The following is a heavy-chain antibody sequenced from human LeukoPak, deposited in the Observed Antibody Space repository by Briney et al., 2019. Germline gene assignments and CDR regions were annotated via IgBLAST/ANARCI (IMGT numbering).Heavy chain of an antibody. CDR2: ISYDGSNK. D-gene: IGHD3-22*01. Sequence: GGSLRLSCAASGFTFSSYAMHWVRQAPGKGLEWVAVISYDGSNKYYADSVKGRFTTSRDNSKNTLYLQMNSLRAEDTAVYYCARDYYDSSGYSSAFDYWGQGTLVTVSS. V-gene: IGHV3-30-3*01. CDR1: GFTFSSYA. J-gene: IGHJ4*02. CDR3: ARDYYDSSGYSSAFDY.